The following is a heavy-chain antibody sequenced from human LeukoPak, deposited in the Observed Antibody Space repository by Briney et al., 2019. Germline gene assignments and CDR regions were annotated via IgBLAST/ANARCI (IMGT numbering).Heavy chain of an antibody. J-gene: IGHJ3*02. CDR3: ARYYCGGDGYSRAGPAFDI. V-gene: IGHV1-18*01. D-gene: IGHD2-21*02. Sequence: AAVKVSCKASGYTFTSYCISWVRQAPGQGLEWMGWISAYYGNTNYAQKLQGRGTMTTDTSTSTAYMELRSLRSDDTAVYYCARYYCGGDGYSRAGPAFDIWGQGTMVTVSS. CDR1: GYTFTSYC. CDR2: ISAYYGNT.